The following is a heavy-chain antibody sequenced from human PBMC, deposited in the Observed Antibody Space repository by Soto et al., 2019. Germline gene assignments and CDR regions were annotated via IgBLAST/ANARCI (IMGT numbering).Heavy chain of an antibody. CDR2: IIPIFGTA. Sequence: SVKVSYKASGGTFSSYSISWVREAPGQALEWMGGIIPIFGTANYAQKFQGRVTITADESTSTVYMELSSLGSEDTAVYYCARGAYYYDSSGYNGFDPWGQGALVTVSS. V-gene: IGHV1-69*13. J-gene: IGHJ5*02. CDR1: GGTFSSYS. D-gene: IGHD3-22*01. CDR3: ARGAYYYDSSGYNGFDP.